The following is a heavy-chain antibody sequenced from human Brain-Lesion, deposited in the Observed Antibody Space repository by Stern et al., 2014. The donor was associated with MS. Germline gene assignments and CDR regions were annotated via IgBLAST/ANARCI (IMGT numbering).Heavy chain of an antibody. CDR3: ARGRVVPGFQYYATDV. CDR1: GGSISSGGYY. D-gene: IGHD2-2*01. CDR2: IFNSGSP. V-gene: IGHV4-61*02. Sequence: DQLVESGPGLVKPSQTLSLSCTVSGGSISSGGYYWSWIRQPAGKGLEWIGRIFNSGSPSYTPSLKSRGTISIDTSKNQFSLRPNSMTAADTAVYYCARGRVVPGFQYYATDVWGQGTTVIVSS. J-gene: IGHJ6*02.